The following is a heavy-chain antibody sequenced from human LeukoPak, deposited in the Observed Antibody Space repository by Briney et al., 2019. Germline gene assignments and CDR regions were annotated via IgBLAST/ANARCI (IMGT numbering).Heavy chain of an antibody. D-gene: IGHD4-17*01. CDR2: INHSGST. J-gene: IGHJ4*02. CDR3: ARGPLDYGDYAYEF. V-gene: IGHV4-30-2*01. Sequence: SETLSLTCAVSGGSISSGGYSWRWIRQPPGKGLEWIGEINHSGSTNYNPSLKSRVTISVDTSKNQFSLKLSSVTAADTAVYYCARGPLDYGDYAYEFWGQGTLVTVSS. CDR1: GGSISSGGYS.